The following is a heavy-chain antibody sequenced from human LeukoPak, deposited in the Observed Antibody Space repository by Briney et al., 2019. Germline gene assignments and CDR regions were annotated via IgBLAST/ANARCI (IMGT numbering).Heavy chain of an antibody. CDR1: GFTFSSYG. CDR2: IKQDGNEK. Sequence: VQLVESGGGVVQPGRSLRLSCAASGFTFSSYGMHWVRQAPGKGLEWVANIKQDGNEKYYVDSVKGRFTISRDNAKNSLYLQMNSLRVEDTAVYYCAKVANYYYGSESYYFFEHWGQGTPVTASS. V-gene: IGHV3-7*01. J-gene: IGHJ4*02. CDR3: AKVANYYYGSESYYFFEH. D-gene: IGHD3-10*01.